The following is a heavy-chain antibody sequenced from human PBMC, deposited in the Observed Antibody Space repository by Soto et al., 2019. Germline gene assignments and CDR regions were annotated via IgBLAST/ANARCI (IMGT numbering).Heavy chain of an antibody. J-gene: IGHJ4*02. CDR2: IKSKTDGGTT. Sequence: EVQLVESGGGLVKPGGSLRLSCADSVFTFSDAWLNWVRHAPGKGLEWVGRIKSKTDGGTTDYAAPVKGRFTISRDDSKNTLYLQMNSLKTEDTAVYYCTVAIYDYFLTFDYWGQGTLVTVSS. D-gene: IGHD3-9*01. V-gene: IGHV3-15*07. CDR1: VFTFSDAW. CDR3: TVAIYDYFLTFDY.